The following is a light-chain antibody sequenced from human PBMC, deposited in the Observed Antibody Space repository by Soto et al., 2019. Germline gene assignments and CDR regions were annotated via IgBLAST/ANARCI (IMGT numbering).Light chain of an antibody. J-gene: IGKJ5*01. Sequence: EIMMTQSPGTLSVSPGERATLSCRASESVNNNLAWYQQKPGHAPRLLIYYASTRATGVPDRFSGSGSGTEFTLTITSLQSEDFALYYCQQYNHWPPITFGQGTRLEIK. V-gene: IGKV3-15*01. CDR2: YAS. CDR3: QQYNHWPPIT. CDR1: ESVNNN.